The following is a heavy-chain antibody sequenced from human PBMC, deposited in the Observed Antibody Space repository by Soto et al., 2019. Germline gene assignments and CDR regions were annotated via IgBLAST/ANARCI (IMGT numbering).Heavy chain of an antibody. CDR1: GGSISSSSYY. CDR3: ARHRYDFWSGAVHWFDP. CDR2: IYYSGST. Sequence: QLQLQESGPGLVKPSETLSLTCTVSGGSISSSSYYWGWIRQPPGKGLEWIGSIYYSGSTYYNPSLKSRVTISVDTSKNQFCLKLSSVTAADTAVYYCARHRYDFWSGAVHWFDPWGQGTLVTVSS. D-gene: IGHD3-3*01. J-gene: IGHJ5*02. V-gene: IGHV4-39*01.